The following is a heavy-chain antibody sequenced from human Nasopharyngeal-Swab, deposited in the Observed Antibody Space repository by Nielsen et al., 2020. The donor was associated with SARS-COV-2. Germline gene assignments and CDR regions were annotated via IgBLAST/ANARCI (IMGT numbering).Heavy chain of an antibody. CDR3: ARAGITYYDY. Sequence: SETLSLTCAVSGGSISSGGYSWSWIRQPPGKGLEWTGYIYHSGSTYYNPSLKSRVTISVDRSKNQFSLKLSSVTAADTAVYYCARAGITYYDYWGQGTLVTVSS. V-gene: IGHV4-30-2*01. J-gene: IGHJ4*02. CDR1: GGSISSGGYS. CDR2: IYHSGST. D-gene: IGHD1-7*01.